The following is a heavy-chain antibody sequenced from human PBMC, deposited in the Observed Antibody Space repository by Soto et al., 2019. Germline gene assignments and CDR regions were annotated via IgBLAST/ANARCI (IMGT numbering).Heavy chain of an antibody. CDR3: AKDGGSGWVDY. V-gene: IGHV3-30*18. J-gene: IGHJ4*02. CDR1: GFTFSSYG. Sequence: SGGSLRLSCAASGFTFSSYGMHWVRQAPGKGLEWVAVISYDGSNKYYADSVKGRFTISRDNSKNTLYLQMNSLRAEDTAVYYCAKDGGSGWVDYWGQGTLVTVSS. CDR2: ISYDGSNK. D-gene: IGHD6-19*01.